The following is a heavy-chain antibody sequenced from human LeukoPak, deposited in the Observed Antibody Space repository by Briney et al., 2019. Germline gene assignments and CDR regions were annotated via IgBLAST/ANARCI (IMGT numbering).Heavy chain of an antibody. J-gene: IGHJ6*03. D-gene: IGHD2-15*01. CDR3: ARDRVPVVAATLYYYYMDV. Sequence: ASVKVSCKASGYTFTSYGISWVRQAPGQGLEWMGWISAYNGNTNYAQKLQGRVTMTTDTSTSTAYMELRSLRSDDTAVYYYARDRVPVVAATLYYYYMDVWGKGTTVTVSS. CDR1: GYTFTSYG. CDR2: ISAYNGNT. V-gene: IGHV1-18*01.